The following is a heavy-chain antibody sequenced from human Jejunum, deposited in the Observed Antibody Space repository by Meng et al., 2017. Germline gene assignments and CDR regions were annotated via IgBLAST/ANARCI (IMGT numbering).Heavy chain of an antibody. J-gene: IGHJ4*02. CDR2: ISPDGSST. D-gene: IGHD3-10*01. CDR1: GFSFSSYW. CDR3: ANLPYASGTFDY. V-gene: IGHV3-74*01. Sequence: GGSLRLSCAASGFSFSSYWMHWVRQAPGKGLVWVSRISPDGSSTTYADSVKGRFTISRDNAKNTVYLQMNSLRADDTGVYYCANLPYASGTFDYWDQGTLVTVSS.